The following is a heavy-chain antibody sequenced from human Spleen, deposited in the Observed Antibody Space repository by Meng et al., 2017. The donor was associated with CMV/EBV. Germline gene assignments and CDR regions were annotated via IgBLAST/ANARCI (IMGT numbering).Heavy chain of an antibody. J-gene: IGHJ4*02. CDR1: FTSYG. CDR2: ISAYNGNT. D-gene: IGHD3-3*01. CDR3: ASGGRGTYYDFWSSYSYFDY. Sequence: FTSYGIRWVRQAPGQGLEWMGWISAYNGNTNYAQKLQGRVTMTTDTSTSTAYMELRSLRSDDTAVYYCASGGRGTYYDFWSSYSYFDYWGQGTLVTVSS. V-gene: IGHV1-18*01.